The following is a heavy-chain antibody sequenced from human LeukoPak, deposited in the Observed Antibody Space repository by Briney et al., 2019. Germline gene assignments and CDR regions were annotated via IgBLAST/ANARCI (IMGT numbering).Heavy chain of an antibody. CDR1: GFTFDDYA. CDR2: ISWNSGSI. CDR3: AKGYYYYYMDV. J-gene: IGHJ6*03. V-gene: IGHV3-9*01. Sequence: GGSLRLSCAASGFTFDDYAMHWVRQAPGKGLEWVSGISWNSGSIGYADSVKGRFTISRDNAKNSLYLQMNSLRAEDTALYYCAKGYYYYYMDVWGKGTTVTVSS.